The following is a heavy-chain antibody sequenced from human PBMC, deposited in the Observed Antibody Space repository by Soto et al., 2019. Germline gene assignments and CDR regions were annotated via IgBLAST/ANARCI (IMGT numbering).Heavy chain of an antibody. CDR2: ISGSGGST. J-gene: IGHJ4*02. V-gene: IGHV3-23*01. D-gene: IGHD3-10*01. Sequence: VRQAPGKGLEWVSAISGSGGSTYYADSVKGRFTISRDNSKNTLYLQMNSLRAEDTAVYYCAELLLWFGEFYYFDYWGQGTLVTVSS. CDR3: AELLLWFGEFYYFDY.